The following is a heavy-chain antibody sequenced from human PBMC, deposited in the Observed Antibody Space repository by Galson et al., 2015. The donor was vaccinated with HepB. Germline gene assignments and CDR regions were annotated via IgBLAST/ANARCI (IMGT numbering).Heavy chain of an antibody. V-gene: IGHV3-30-3*01. CDR2: ASYAAGKKSYADSNK. D-gene: IGHD3-9*01. CDR1: GFTFSNYD. CDR3: ARGSNFDILTGYFRFYYGMDV. Sequence: SLRLSCAASGFTFSNYDFHWVRQTPGKGLEWVAVASYAAGKKSYADSNKYYADSVKGRFTNSRDNSKNTVYLQMNNLRAEDTAVYYCARGSNFDILTGYFRFYYGMDVWGQGTTVTVSS. J-gene: IGHJ6*02.